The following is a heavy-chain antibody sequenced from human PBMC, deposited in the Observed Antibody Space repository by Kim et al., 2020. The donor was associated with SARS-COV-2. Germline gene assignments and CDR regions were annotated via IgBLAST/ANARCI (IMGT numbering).Heavy chain of an antibody. Sequence: SETLSLTCTVSGGSISSYYWSWIRQPPGKGLEWIGYIYYSGSTNYNPSRKSRVTITVHTSKNQSPMKLSSVTAADAAVYYCGRGWYSDYFDYWGQGTLVTVSS. CDR1: GGSISSYY. V-gene: IGHV4-59*01. J-gene: IGHJ4*02. D-gene: IGHD6-13*01. CDR3: GRGWYSDYFDY. CDR2: IYYSGST.